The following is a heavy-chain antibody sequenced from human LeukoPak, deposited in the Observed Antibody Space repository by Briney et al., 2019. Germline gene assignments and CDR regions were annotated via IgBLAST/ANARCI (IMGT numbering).Heavy chain of an antibody. Sequence: SETLSLTCTVSGGSISSSSYYWSWIRQPPGKGLEWIGYIYYSGSTNYNPSLKSRVTISVDTSKNQFSLKLSSVTAADTAVYYCARQAMYYYDSSGYYPHDAFDIWGQGTMVTVSS. CDR1: GGSISSSSYY. V-gene: IGHV4-61*01. D-gene: IGHD3-22*01. CDR3: ARQAMYYYDSSGYYPHDAFDI. J-gene: IGHJ3*02. CDR2: IYYSGST.